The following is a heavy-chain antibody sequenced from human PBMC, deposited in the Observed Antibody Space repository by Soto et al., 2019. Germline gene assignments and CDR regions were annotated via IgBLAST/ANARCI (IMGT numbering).Heavy chain of an antibody. J-gene: IGHJ4*02. CDR1: RFTFSNTW. D-gene: IGHD3-3*01. CDR3: AAGFPPDF. Sequence: EVYLVESGGGLVQPGGSLTLSCAASRFTFSNTWMNWVRQAPGKGLEWVANIKGDGSEIYYVDSVRGRFTISRDNAKNSLHLHMNTLRAEDTALYYCAAGFPPDFWGQGTLVTVSS. CDR2: IKGDGSEI. V-gene: IGHV3-7*01.